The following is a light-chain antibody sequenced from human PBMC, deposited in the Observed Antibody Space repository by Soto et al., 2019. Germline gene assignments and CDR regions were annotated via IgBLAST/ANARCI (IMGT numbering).Light chain of an antibody. CDR3: QQYERYPPS. V-gene: IGKV1-16*01. Sequence: DIQMTQSPSSLSASVGVRVTIICRASQGINSYLAWFQQKQGKAPKSLIYDATSLQSGVPSRFSGSGSGTDFSLTISSLQPEDVATYYCQQYERYPPSFGGGTKLEI. CDR1: QGINSY. J-gene: IGKJ4*01. CDR2: DAT.